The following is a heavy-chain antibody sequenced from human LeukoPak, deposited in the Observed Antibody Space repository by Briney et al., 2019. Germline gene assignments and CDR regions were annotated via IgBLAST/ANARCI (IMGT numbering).Heavy chain of an antibody. J-gene: IGHJ1*01. CDR1: GFTFSSYT. CDR2: ISSSSSYI. V-gene: IGHV3-21*01. CDR3: ATYSSLNRREFQF. D-gene: IGHD3-22*01. Sequence: GGSLRLSCAASGFTFSSYTMNWVRQAPGKGLEWVSSISSSSSYIYYADSVKGRFTISRDNAKNSLYLQMNSLRAEDTAVYYCATYSSLNRREFQFWGQGTLLTVSS.